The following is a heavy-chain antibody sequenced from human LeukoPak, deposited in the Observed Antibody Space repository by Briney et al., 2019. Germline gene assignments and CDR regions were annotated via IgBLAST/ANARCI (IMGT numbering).Heavy chain of an antibody. D-gene: IGHD2-2*01. J-gene: IGHJ5*02. CDR1: GFTFSNAW. CDR3: TTVAVPAANWFDP. Sequence: PGGSLRLSCLGSGFTFSNAWMSWVRQAPGKGLEWVGRIKSKTDGGTTDYAAPVKGRFTISRDDSKNTLYLQMNSLKTEDTAVYYCTTVAVPAANWFDPWGQGTLVTVSS. V-gene: IGHV3-15*01. CDR2: IKSKTDGGTT.